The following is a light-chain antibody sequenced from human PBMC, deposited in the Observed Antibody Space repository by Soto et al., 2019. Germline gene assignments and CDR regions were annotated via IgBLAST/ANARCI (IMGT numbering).Light chain of an antibody. CDR2: GAT. Sequence: DIQLTQSPSAMSAYIGDGVTITCRASQDINNYLGWFQQKPGKAPQRLIHGATSLQSGVPSRFSGSGSGTEFTLTIRSLQPEDSATYYCQQHHSYPYTFGQGTHLEIK. V-gene: IGKV1-17*03. J-gene: IGKJ2*01. CDR3: QQHHSYPYT. CDR1: QDINNY.